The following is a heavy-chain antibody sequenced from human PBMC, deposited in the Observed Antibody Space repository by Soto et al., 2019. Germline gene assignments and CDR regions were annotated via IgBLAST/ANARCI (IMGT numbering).Heavy chain of an antibody. CDR3: ATSQKGYNWNYFDH. Sequence: SETLSLTCAVPGGAISCSYYCWGWLSLSPGKGPEWIGSVFYTGFTSYNPSLESRVSVSVDTSKNQFSLKVSGVSAADTAVYYCATSQKGYNWNYFDHWGQGALVTVS. CDR1: GGAISCSYYC. J-gene: IGHJ4*02. V-gene: IGHV4-39*01. D-gene: IGHD1-20*01. CDR2: VFYTGFT.